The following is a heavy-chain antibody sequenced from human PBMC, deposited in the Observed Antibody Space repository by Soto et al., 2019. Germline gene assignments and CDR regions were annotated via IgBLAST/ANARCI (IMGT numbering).Heavy chain of an antibody. V-gene: IGHV1-69*08. D-gene: IGHD5-12*01. J-gene: IGHJ4*02. CDR2: IIPILGIA. CDR1: GGTFSSYT. CDR3: ARERSGYEFDY. Sequence: QVQLVQSGAEVKKPGSSVKVSCKASGGTFSSYTISWVRQAPGQGLEWMGRIIPILGIANYAQKFQGRVTITADKSTSTAYRELSSLRSEDTAVYYCARERSGYEFDYWGQGTLVTVSS.